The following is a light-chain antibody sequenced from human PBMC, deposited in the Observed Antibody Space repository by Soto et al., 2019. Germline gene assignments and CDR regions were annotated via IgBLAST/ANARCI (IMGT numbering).Light chain of an antibody. CDR1: TGAVTSGQF. CDR2: DTN. CDR3: LLSYSGARV. Sequence: QAVVTQEPSLTVSPGGTVTLTCGSSTGAVTSGQFPYWFQQKPGQAXXXXIYDTNNKXSXTXXXXXGSXLGGXXAXTLXXXXXXXXAEYXCLLSYSGARVFGGGTKLTVL. J-gene: IGLJ3*02. V-gene: IGLV7-46*01.